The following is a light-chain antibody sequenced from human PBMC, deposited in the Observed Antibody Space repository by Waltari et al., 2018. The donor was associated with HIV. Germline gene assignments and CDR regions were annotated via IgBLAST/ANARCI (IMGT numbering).Light chain of an antibody. Sequence: QSALTQPRSVSGSPGQSVTISCTGTSLNVGGYNYVSCFQQHPGKAHKLIIYDVTQRPSGAPDRFSASKSGNTASLTISGLQAGDEADYFCCSYAGSYTWVFGTGTELTVL. CDR1: SLNVGGYNY. CDR3: CSYAGSYTWV. CDR2: DVT. V-gene: IGLV2-11*01. J-gene: IGLJ3*02.